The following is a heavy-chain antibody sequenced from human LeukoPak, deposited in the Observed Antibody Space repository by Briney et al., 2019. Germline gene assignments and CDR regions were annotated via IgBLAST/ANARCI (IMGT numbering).Heavy chain of an antibody. CDR1: GYTFTGYY. D-gene: IGHD3-22*01. J-gene: IGHJ4*02. CDR2: INPNSGGT. V-gene: IGHV1-2*02. Sequence: GASVKVSCKASGYTFTGYYMHWVRQAPGQGLEWMGWINPNSGGTNYAQNLQGRVTLTTDTSTSTAYMELRSLRSDDTAVYYCARDTPYYYDSSVYRSRFDYWGQGTLVTVSS. CDR3: ARDTPYYYDSSVYRSRFDY.